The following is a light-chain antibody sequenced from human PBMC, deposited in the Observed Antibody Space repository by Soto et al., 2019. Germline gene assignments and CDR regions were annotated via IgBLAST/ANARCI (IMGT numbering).Light chain of an antibody. J-gene: IGKJ2*01. V-gene: IGKV3-20*01. CDR1: QSVGNNY. Sequence: EIVLTQSPGTLSLSPGERATLSCRASQSVGNNYVAWYQQKPGQAPRLLIHTASSCATGIPDRFSGSGSGTDFTLTITRLEPEDFAVYYCHQYASSPLTFGQGTKVEIK. CDR3: HQYASSPLT. CDR2: TAS.